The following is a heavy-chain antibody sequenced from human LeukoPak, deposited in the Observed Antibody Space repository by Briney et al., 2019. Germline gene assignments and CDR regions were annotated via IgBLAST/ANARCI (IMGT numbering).Heavy chain of an antibody. CDR3: ARDKIPTGNYYYDMDV. J-gene: IGHJ6*03. Sequence: GGSLRLSCAASGFTVSSNYMSWVRQAPGKGPEWVSVIYSGGSTYYADSVKGRFTISRDNSKNTLYLQMNSLRAEDTAVYYCARDKIPTGNYYYDMDVWGKGTTVTVSS. D-gene: IGHD2-21*01. V-gene: IGHV3-66*02. CDR1: GFTVSSNY. CDR2: IYSGGST.